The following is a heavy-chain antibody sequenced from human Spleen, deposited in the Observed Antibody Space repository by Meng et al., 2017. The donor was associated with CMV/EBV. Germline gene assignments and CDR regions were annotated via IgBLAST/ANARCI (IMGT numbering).Heavy chain of an antibody. CDR1: GLRFIRSP. Sequence: AASGLRFIRSPIYWFRQLQSKGLAWVSSIISCNNYIYYGDSVQRRFTPSRDHAKHSLFLQNDRLRAEHTAVYCCAGAGSYGFYYFGDWGQGTLVTVSS. CDR3: AGAGSYGFYYFGD. V-gene: IGHV3-21*01. CDR2: IISCNNYI. J-gene: IGHJ4*02. D-gene: IGHD5-18*01.